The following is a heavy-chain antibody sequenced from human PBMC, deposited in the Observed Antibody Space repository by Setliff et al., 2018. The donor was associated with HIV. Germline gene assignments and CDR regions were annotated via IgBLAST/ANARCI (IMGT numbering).Heavy chain of an antibody. Sequence: SETLSLTCTVSGGSISSSGYYWSWIRQPPGKGLEWIGYMYYSGSTYYNPSLKSRLTISLDASKNQFSLKLSTVTAADTAVYYCARAGITIFWNAFDMWGQGTMVTVSS. V-gene: IGHV4-30-4*08. CDR1: GGSISSSGYY. J-gene: IGHJ3*02. D-gene: IGHD3-9*01. CDR2: MYYSGST. CDR3: ARAGITIFWNAFDM.